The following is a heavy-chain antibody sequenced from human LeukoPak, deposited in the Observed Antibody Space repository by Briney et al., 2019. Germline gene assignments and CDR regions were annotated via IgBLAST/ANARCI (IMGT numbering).Heavy chain of an antibody. J-gene: IGHJ6*03. CDR3: ARRDTTNYYYYMDV. CDR1: RFTFSSYS. D-gene: IGHD1-26*01. V-gene: IGHV3-21*01. CDR2: ISSSSSYL. Sequence: GGSLRLSCAASRFTFSSYSMNWVRQAPGKGLEWVSSISSSSSYLYYADSVKGRFTISRDNAKNSLYLQMNSLRAEDTAVYYCARRDTTNYYYYMDVWGKGTTVTVSS.